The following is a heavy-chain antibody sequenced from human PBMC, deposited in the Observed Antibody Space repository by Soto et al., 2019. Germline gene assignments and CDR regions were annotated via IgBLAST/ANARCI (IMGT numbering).Heavy chain of an antibody. CDR3: ARGWSYDILTGYSY. CDR2: IIPIFGTA. V-gene: IGHV1-69*13. CDR1: GVTFSSYA. D-gene: IGHD3-9*01. Sequence: VASVKVSCKASGVTFSSYAINWVRQAPGQGLEWMGGIIPIFGTANYAQKFQGRVTITADESTSTAYMELSSLRSEDTAVYYCARGWSYDILTGYSYWGQGTLVTVS. J-gene: IGHJ4*02.